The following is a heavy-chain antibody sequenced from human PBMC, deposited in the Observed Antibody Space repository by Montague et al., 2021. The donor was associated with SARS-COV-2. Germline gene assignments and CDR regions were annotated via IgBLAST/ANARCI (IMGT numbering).Heavy chain of an antibody. V-gene: IGHV4-34*01. D-gene: IGHD2-2*01. CDR3: ARGYCSSTTCYRSLHY. J-gene: IGHJ4*02. Sequence: SETLSLTCTVHRGSFSGYYWTWIRQPPGRGRRGMGKTNQGGGAINNRPPKSRVTISVDTSKNHFSLKLRSVTAADTAIYYCARGYCSSTTCYRSLHYWGQGTLVAVSS. CDR2: TNQGGGA. CDR1: RGSFSGYY.